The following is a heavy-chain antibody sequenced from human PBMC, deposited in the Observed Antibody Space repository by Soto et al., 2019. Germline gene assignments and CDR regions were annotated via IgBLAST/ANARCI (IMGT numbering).Heavy chain of an antibody. Sequence: PGGSLRLSCAASGFTFTKYAMTWVRQAPGKGLEWIAVLSDSGGGPFYADSVKGRFTISRDNARNTLYLQMDSLRAEDTALYYCAKIKDIVTVSAYVRYYYHNLGVWGQGTTVTVSS. CDR2: LSDSGGGP. J-gene: IGHJ6*02. V-gene: IGHV3-23*01. D-gene: IGHD2-15*01. CDR3: AKIKDIVTVSAYVRYYYHNLGV. CDR1: GFTFTKYA.